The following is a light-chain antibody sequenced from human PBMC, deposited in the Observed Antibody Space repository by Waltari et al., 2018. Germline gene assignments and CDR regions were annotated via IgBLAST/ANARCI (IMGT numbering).Light chain of an antibody. CDR2: GNS. V-gene: IGLV1-40*01. J-gene: IGLJ3*02. CDR3: QSYDSSLSGSV. Sequence: QSVLTQPPSVSGAPGQRVTISCTGSSSNTGAGYDLPWYQQLPGPAPKLLIYGNSNRPSGVPDRFSGSKSGTSASLAITGLQAEDEADYYCQSYDSSLSGSVFGGGTKLTVL. CDR1: SSNTGAGYD.